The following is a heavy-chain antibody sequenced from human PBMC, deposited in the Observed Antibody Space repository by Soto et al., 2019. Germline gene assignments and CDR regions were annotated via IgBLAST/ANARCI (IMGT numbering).Heavy chain of an antibody. J-gene: IGHJ4*02. CDR1: GGTFSSYA. CDR3: DARVGAMIVVAHPDY. CDR2: IIPIFGTA. Sequence: SVKVSCKASGGTFSSYAISWVRQAPGQGLEWMGGIIPIFGTANYAQKFQGRVTITADESTSTAYMELSSLRSEDTAVYYCDARVGAMIVVAHPDYWGQGTLVTVSS. V-gene: IGHV1-69*13. D-gene: IGHD3-22*01.